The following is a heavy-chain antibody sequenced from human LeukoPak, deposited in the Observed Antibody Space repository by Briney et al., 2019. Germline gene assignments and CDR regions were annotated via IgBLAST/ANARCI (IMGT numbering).Heavy chain of an antibody. D-gene: IGHD2-2*01. CDR2: IYYSGSS. J-gene: IGHJ6*02. Sequence: SETLSLTCTVSGGSIASSSYYWGWIRQPPGKGLEWIGSIYYSGSSCYNPSLKSRVTISVDTSKNQFSLKLSSVTAADTAVYYCARHLGYCRSTSCNYYYYGMDVWGQGTTVTVSS. CDR1: GGSIASSSYY. CDR3: ARHLGYCRSTSCNYYYYGMDV. V-gene: IGHV4-39*01.